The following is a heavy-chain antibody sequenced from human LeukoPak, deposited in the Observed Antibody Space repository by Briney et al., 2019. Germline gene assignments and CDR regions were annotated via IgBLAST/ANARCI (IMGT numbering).Heavy chain of an antibody. J-gene: IGHJ6*02. Sequence: SETLSLTCTVSGGSLSSYYWTWIRQPPGKGLEWIGFIYYSGSTNYNPSLKSRVTISVDTSKNQFSLKLSSVTAADTAVYYCARGSLGYCSSTSCTAAPYYYYGMDVWGQGTTVTVSS. V-gene: IGHV4-59*12. CDR1: GGSLSSYY. CDR3: ARGSLGYCSSTSCTAAPYYYYGMDV. CDR2: IYYSGST. D-gene: IGHD2-2*01.